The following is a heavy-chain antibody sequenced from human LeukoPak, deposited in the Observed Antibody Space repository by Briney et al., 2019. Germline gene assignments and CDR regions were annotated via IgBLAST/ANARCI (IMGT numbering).Heavy chain of an antibody. Sequence: GGSLRLSCAASGFTFRSYSMRWVRKATGKGLEWVSSISSSSSCICYADSVKGRFTISRDNAKNSLDLQMNSLRAEDTAVYYFARDPEGYYDDSSGYYYWGQGTLVTVSS. J-gene: IGHJ4*02. CDR2: ISSSSSCI. V-gene: IGHV3-21*01. CDR3: ARDPEGYYDDSSGYYY. D-gene: IGHD3-22*01. CDR1: GFTFRSYS.